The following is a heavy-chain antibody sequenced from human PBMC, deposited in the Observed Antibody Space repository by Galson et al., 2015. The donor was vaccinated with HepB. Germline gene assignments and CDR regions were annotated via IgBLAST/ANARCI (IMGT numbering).Heavy chain of an antibody. Sequence: LRLSCAASGFTFSSYAMHWVRQAPGKGLEWVAVISYDGSNKYYADSVKGRFTISRDNSKNTLYLQMNSLRAEDTAVYYCAKAYSSVPQGYYYGMDVWGQGTTVTVSS. CDR1: GFTFSSYA. CDR3: AKAYSSVPQGYYYGMDV. J-gene: IGHJ6*02. V-gene: IGHV3-30*04. CDR2: ISYDGSNK. D-gene: IGHD3-22*01.